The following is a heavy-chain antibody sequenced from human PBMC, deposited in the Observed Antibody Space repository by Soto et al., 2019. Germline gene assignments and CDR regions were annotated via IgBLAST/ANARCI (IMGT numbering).Heavy chain of an antibody. J-gene: IGHJ4*02. CDR1: GGSISTYY. D-gene: IGHD3-22*01. CDR3: AGRRTISMNY. V-gene: IGHV4-59*01. Sequence: QVQLQESGPGLVKPSETLSLTCTVSGGSISTYYWSWVRQPPGKGLEWIGYVSYSGNTNYNPSLKSRITISVDTSKNQFSLTLISVTAADTAVSFCAGRRTISMNYWGQGTLVTVSS. CDR2: VSYSGNT.